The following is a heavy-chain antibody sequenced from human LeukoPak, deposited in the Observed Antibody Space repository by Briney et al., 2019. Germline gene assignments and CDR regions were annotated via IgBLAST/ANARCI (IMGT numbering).Heavy chain of an antibody. V-gene: IGHV4-4*07. CDR2: IYTSGST. D-gene: IGHD3-3*01. CDR3: ARDSYDFWSGYFNWFDP. Sequence: PSETLSLTCTVSGGSISSYYRSWIRQPAGKGLEWIGRIYTSGSTNYNPSLKSRVTMSVDTSKNQFSLKLSSVTAADTAVYYCARDSYDFWSGYFNWFDPWGQGTLVTVSS. J-gene: IGHJ5*02. CDR1: GGSISSYY.